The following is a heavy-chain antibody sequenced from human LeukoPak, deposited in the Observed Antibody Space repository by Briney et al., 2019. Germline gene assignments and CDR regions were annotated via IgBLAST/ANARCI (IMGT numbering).Heavy chain of an antibody. D-gene: IGHD2-2*01. CDR3: AGCSSTSCYSAFDI. V-gene: IGHV3-48*03. CDR2: ISSSGSTI. CDR1: GFTFSSYE. J-gene: IGHJ3*02. Sequence: GGSLRLSCAASGFTFSSYEMNWARQAPGKVLEWVSYISSSGSTIYYADSLKGRFTISRDNAKNSLYLHVNSLRADDTAIYYCAGCSSTSCYSAFDIWGQGTVVTVSS.